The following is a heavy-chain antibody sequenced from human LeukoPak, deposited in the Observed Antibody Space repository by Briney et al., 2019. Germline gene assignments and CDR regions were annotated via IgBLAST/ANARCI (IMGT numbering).Heavy chain of an antibody. J-gene: IGHJ5*02. Sequence: PGRSLRLSCAASGFTFSSYGMHWVRQAPGKGLEWVAVISYDGSNKYYADSVKGRFTISRDNSKNTLYLQMNSLRAEDTAVYYCARASLWYRKFDPWGQGTLVTVSS. CDR1: GFTFSSYG. D-gene: IGHD3-10*01. CDR3: ARASLWYRKFDP. V-gene: IGHV3-30*03. CDR2: ISYDGSNK.